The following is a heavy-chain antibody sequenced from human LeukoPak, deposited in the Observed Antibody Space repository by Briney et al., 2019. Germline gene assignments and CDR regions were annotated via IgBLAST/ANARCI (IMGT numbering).Heavy chain of an antibody. D-gene: IGHD2-8*01. CDR2: FHREDGDK. V-gene: IGHV1-24*01. CDR1: GYPLNELS. J-gene: IGHJ3*01. CDR3: ATAGLMGPTYFGLFV. Sequence: ASVKVSCRVSGYPLNELSMHWVRQAPGKGLEWMGGFHREDGDKIYAQSFQGRFTLTKDTSADTAYMELSSLRSEDTAVYYCATAGLMGPTYFGLFVWGQGTMVTVSS.